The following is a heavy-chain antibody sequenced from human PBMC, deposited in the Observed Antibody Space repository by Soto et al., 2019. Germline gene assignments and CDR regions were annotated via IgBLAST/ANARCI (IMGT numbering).Heavy chain of an antibody. V-gene: IGHV3-64D*06. CDR1: GFTFNSYA. D-gene: IGHD6-19*01. CDR3: VKDVYMRSDWYGQFDY. J-gene: IGHJ4*02. Sequence: GGSLRLSCSASGFTFNSYAMHWVRQAPGKGLEFVSAISSYGADRYYADSVKGRFAISRDNSKNTLYLKMSSLRAEDRALYYWVKDVYMRSDWYGQFDYGGQGALV. CDR2: ISSYGADR.